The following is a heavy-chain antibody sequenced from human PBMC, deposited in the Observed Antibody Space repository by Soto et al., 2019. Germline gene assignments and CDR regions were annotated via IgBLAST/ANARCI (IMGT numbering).Heavy chain of an antibody. V-gene: IGHV3-30*18. CDR1: GFTFSSYG. CDR3: AKAEGYFDWLSH. D-gene: IGHD3-9*01. J-gene: IGHJ5*02. CDR2: ISYDGSNK. Sequence: PGGSLRLSCAASGFTFSSYGMHWVRQAPGKGLEWVAVISYDGSNKYYADSVKGRFTISRDNSKNTLYLQMNSLRAEDTAVYYCAKAEGYFDWLSHWGQGTLVTVSS.